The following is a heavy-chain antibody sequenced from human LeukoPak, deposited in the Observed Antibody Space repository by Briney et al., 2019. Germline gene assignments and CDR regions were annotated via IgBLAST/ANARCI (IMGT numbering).Heavy chain of an antibody. V-gene: IGHV4-39*07. Sequence: SETLSLTFTVSVGSISSSDYYWSWIRQPPGRGLEWLGNIYYTGSTTYNPSLKSRVTFSVDTFNNQFSLHLSSVNAADTAVYYCARENYCTNGVCWAFDPWGQGPLVTVSS. CDR1: VGSISSSDYY. CDR3: ARENYCTNGVCWAFDP. CDR2: IYYTGST. D-gene: IGHD2-8*01. J-gene: IGHJ5*02.